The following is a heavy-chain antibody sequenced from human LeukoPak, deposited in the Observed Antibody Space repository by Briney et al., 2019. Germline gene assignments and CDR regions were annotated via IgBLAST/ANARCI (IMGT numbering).Heavy chain of an antibody. CDR3: ARLKGEASVTERFDY. J-gene: IGHJ4*02. Sequence: PSETLSLTCTVSGGSISSYYWSWIRQPPGKGPELIGNNHYSWTTSYNPSLKSRVTISVDTSKHQSSLKLSSVTAADTAVYYCARLKGEASVTERFDYWGQGTLVTVSS. D-gene: IGHD3-16*01. CDR1: GGSISSYY. V-gene: IGHV4-59*08. CDR2: NHYSWTT.